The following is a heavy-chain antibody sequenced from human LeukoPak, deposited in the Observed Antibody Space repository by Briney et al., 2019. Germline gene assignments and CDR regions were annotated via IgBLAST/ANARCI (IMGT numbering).Heavy chain of an antibody. D-gene: IGHD5-12*01. J-gene: IGHJ6*03. CDR2: IYYSGST. V-gene: IGHV4-39*07. CDR1: GGSISSSSYY. Sequence: SETLSLTCTVSGGSISSSSYYWGWIRQPPGKGLEWIGSIYYSGSTYYNPSLKSRVTISVDTSKNQFSLKLSSVTAADTAVYYCASVASGYDYTFNYYYYMDVWGKGTTVTVSS. CDR3: ASVASGYDYTFNYYYYMDV.